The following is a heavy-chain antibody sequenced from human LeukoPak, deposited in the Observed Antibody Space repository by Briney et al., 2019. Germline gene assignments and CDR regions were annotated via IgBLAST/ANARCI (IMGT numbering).Heavy chain of an antibody. D-gene: IGHD5-12*01. V-gene: IGHV3-33*01. CDR3: ARVSGSGYDLDY. Sequence: GGSLGLSCAASGFTFSSYGMHWVRQAPGKGLEWVAVIWYDGSNKYYADSVKGRFTISRDNSKNTLYLQMNSLRAEDTAVYYCARVSGSGYDLDYWGQGTLVTVSS. CDR1: GFTFSSYG. CDR2: IWYDGSNK. J-gene: IGHJ4*02.